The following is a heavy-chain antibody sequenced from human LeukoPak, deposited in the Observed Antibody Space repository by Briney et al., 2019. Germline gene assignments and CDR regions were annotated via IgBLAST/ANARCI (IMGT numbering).Heavy chain of an antibody. CDR1: VFTFSSYS. V-gene: IGHV3-48*02. D-gene: IGHD4-17*01. J-gene: IGHJ5*02. CDR2: ISSSSSTI. CDR3: ARDLDRMTTVTTHH. Sequence: PGGSLRLSCAASVFTFSSYSMNWVRQAPGKGLEWVSYISSSSSTIYYADSVKGRFTISRDNAKNSLYLQMNSLRDEDTAVYYCARDLDRMTTVTTHHWGQGTLVTVSS.